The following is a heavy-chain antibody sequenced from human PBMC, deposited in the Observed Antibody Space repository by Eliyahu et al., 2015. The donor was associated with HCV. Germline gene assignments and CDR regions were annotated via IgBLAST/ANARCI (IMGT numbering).Heavy chain of an antibody. CDR2: IYYSGST. D-gene: IGHD6-13*01. J-gene: IGHJ4*02. CDR1: GGSVFSDTYY. V-gene: IGHV4-61*01. Sequence: QVQLQESGPGLVKPSETLSLTCTVSGGSVFSDTYYWSWIRQPPGKGLEWIGYIYYSGSTNYNPSLKSRVTISIDTSKSQISLNLTSVTAADTAVYYCARDTSSLFDSWGQGTLVTVSS. CDR3: ARDTSSLFDS.